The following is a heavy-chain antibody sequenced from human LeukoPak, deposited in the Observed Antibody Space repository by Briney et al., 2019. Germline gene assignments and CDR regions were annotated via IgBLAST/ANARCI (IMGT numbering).Heavy chain of an antibody. CDR3: ARAYYYDSSGYSPRYGMDV. V-gene: IGHV4-31*03. D-gene: IGHD3-22*01. Sequence: SETLSLTCTVSGGSISSGGYYWSWIRQHPGKGLEWIGYIYYSGSTYYNPSLKSRVTISVDTSKNQFSLKLSSVTAADTAVYYCARAYYYDSSGYSPRYGMDVWGQGTTVTVSS. CDR1: GGSISSGGYY. J-gene: IGHJ6*02. CDR2: IYYSGST.